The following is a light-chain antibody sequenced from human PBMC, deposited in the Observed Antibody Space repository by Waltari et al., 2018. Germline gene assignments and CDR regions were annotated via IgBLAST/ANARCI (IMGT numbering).Light chain of an antibody. V-gene: IGKV3D-15*01. CDR1: QSVRST. Sequence: CRASQSVRSTFAWFQQKPGQPPRLLIYGTSTLATGIPARFTGSGSGTEFSLTISSLQPEDFATYYCQQYVYWPWTFGQGTRVETK. CDR2: GTS. CDR3: QQYVYWPWT. J-gene: IGKJ1*01.